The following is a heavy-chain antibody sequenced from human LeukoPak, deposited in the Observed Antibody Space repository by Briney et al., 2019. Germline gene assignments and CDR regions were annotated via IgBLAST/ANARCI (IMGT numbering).Heavy chain of an antibody. J-gene: IGHJ6*03. CDR1: GESFTTFY. CDR3: ARIPREYSSGRYYYYYMDV. D-gene: IGHD6-19*01. V-gene: IGHV4-34*01. CDR2: INHTGGT. Sequence: SETLSLTCAVYGESFTTFYWDWIRQTPGRGLEWIGEINHTGGTSYNPSLKSRVTISIDTSKSQFSLKLSSVTAADTAVYYCARIPREYSSGRYYYYYMDVWGKGTTVTVSS.